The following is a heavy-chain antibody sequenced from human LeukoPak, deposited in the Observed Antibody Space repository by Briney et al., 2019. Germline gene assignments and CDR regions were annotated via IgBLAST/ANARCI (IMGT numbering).Heavy chain of an antibody. D-gene: IGHD2-15*01. CDR2: IRSRSAGGTA. Sequence: GGSLRLSCAASGFTFGSYAMSWVRQAPGKGLEWVGRIRSRSAGGTADYGAPVKGRFTISRDDSKNTLYLQMNSLKTEDTAVYYCSTGGGTHDYWGQGTLVTVSS. V-gene: IGHV3-15*01. CDR1: GFTFGSYA. J-gene: IGHJ4*02. CDR3: STGGGTHDY.